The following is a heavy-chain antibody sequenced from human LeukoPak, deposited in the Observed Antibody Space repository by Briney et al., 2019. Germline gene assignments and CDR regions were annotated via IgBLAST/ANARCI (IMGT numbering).Heavy chain of an antibody. CDR3: ASHGFAGRHDAFDI. J-gene: IGHJ3*02. Sequence: SVTVSCKASGGTFSSYAISWVRQAPGQGLEWMGGIIPIFGTANYAQKFQGRVTITADESTSTAYMELSSLRSEDTAVYYCASHGFAGRHDAFDIWGQGTMVTVSS. D-gene: IGHD1-1*01. CDR1: GGTFSSYA. V-gene: IGHV1-69*13. CDR2: IIPIFGTA.